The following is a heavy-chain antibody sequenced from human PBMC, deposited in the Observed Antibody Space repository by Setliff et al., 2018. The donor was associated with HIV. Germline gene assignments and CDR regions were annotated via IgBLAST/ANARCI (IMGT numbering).Heavy chain of an antibody. J-gene: IGHJ4*02. Sequence: GGSLRLSCAASGFTFSDHYMSWIRQAPGKGLQWVSDISSSGSTIYYADSVKGRFTISRDNSENTLYLQMNSLRAEDTAVYYCAKDLSYYDSSGPIDYWGQGTLVTVSS. CDR1: GFTFSDHY. V-gene: IGHV3-11*04. CDR3: AKDLSYYDSSGPIDY. CDR2: ISSSGSTI. D-gene: IGHD3-22*01.